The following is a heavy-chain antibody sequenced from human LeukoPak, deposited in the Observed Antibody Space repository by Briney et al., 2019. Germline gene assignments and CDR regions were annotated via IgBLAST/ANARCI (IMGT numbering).Heavy chain of an antibody. J-gene: IGHJ5*02. CDR1: GGSIRSWNDY. D-gene: IGHD5-18*01. CDR3: ARDHGYANWFDP. Sequence: SETLSLTCTVSGGSIRSWNDYWGLIRQPPGKGLEDIGSIYYTGTTYYKSSLKSRVTISVDTSKNQFSLKLNSVTAADTAVYYCARDHGYANWFDPWGQGTLVTVSS. V-gene: IGHV4-39*07. CDR2: IYYTGTT.